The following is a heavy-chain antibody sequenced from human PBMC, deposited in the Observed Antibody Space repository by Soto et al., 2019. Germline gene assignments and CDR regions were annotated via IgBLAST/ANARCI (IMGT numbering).Heavy chain of an antibody. Sequence: SETLSLTCTVSGGSISSHYWGWLRQPPGRGLEWIGYIYYSGSTDYNPSLKSRVTISIDTSTNQFSLTLTSVTAADTAVYYCARSAQWIRPYYFDYWGQGNMVTVSS. CDR1: GGSISSHY. D-gene: IGHD5-12*01. V-gene: IGHV4-59*11. CDR2: IYYSGST. CDR3: ARSAQWIRPYYFDY. J-gene: IGHJ4*02.